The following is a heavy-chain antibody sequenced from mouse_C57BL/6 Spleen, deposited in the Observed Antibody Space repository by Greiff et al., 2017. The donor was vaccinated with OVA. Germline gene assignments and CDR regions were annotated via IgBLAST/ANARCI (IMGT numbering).Heavy chain of an antibody. CDR3: ARGDSAFFDY. V-gene: IGHV1-61*01. Sequence: VQLQQPGAELVRPGSSVKLSCKASGYTFTSYWMDWVKQRPGQGLEWIGNIYPSDSETHYNQKFKDKATLTVDKSSSTAYMQLSSLTSEDSAVYYCARGDSAFFDYWGQGTTLTVSS. D-gene: IGHD3-1*01. CDR1: GYTFTSYW. CDR2: IYPSDSET. J-gene: IGHJ2*01.